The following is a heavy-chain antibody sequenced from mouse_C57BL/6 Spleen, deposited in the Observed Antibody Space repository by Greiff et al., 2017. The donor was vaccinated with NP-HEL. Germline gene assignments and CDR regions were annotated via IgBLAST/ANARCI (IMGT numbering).Heavy chain of an antibody. V-gene: IGHV1-85*01. CDR1: GYAFSSSW. J-gene: IGHJ2*01. Sequence: VQLQQSGPELVKPGASVKISCKASGYAFSSSWMNWVKQRPGPGLEWIGWIYPRDGSTKYNEKFKGKATLTVDTSSSTAYMELHSLTSEDSAVYFCARGSSGYDYWGQGTTLTVSS. CDR2: IYPRDGST. CDR3: ARGSSGYDY. D-gene: IGHD3-2*02.